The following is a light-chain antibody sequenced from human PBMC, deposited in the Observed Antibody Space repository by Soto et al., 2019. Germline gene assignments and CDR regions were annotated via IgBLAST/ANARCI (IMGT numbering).Light chain of an antibody. CDR3: QQFDSLPRT. CDR2: DVS. CDR1: QDISTH. Sequence: DIPMTQSPSSLSASVGDRVTITCRASQDISTHLTWFQQKPGKAPKLLIYDVSILETGVPSRFRGSGSGTHFTFSISSVQPEDIATYYCQQFDSLPRTCGGGTRVEIK. J-gene: IGKJ4*01. V-gene: IGKV1-33*01.